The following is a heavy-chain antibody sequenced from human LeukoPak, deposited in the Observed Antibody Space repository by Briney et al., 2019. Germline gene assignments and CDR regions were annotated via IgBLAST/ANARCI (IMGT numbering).Heavy chain of an antibody. J-gene: IGHJ6*03. V-gene: IGHV4-34*01. CDR1: GGSFSGYY. CDR3: ASLRYGSGGEYYYYYYMDV. D-gene: IGHD3-10*01. CDR2: INHSGST. Sequence: SETLSLTCAVYGGSFSGYYWSWIRQPPGKGLEWIGEINHSGSTNYNPSLKSRVTISVDTSKNQFSLKLSSVTAADTAVYYCASLRYGSGGEYYYYYYMDVWGKGTTVTVSS.